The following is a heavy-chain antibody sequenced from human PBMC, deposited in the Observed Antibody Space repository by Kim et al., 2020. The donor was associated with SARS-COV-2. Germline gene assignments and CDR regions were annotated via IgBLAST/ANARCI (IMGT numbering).Heavy chain of an antibody. CDR2: T. V-gene: IGHV1-18*01. CDR3: ARGAKNWGQDY. J-gene: IGHJ4*02. D-gene: IGHD7-27*01. Sequence: TNYAQKLQGRVTMTTDTSTSTAYMELRSLRSDDTAVYYCARGAKNWGQDYWGQGTLVTVSS.